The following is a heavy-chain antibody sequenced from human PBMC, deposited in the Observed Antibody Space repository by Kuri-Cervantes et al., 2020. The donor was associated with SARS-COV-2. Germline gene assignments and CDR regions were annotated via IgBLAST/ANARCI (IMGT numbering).Heavy chain of an antibody. V-gene: IGHV4-38-2*01. CDR1: GYSISSGYY. CDR3: ARVDYDILTGLLSGPRWFDP. CDR2: IYHSGST. J-gene: IGHJ5*02. Sequence: ESLKISCAVSGYSISSGYYWGWIRQPPGKGLEWIGSIYHSGSTYYNPSLKSRVTISVDTSKNQFSLKLSSVTAADTAVYYCARVDYDILTGLLSGPRWFDPWGQGTLVTVSS. D-gene: IGHD3-9*01.